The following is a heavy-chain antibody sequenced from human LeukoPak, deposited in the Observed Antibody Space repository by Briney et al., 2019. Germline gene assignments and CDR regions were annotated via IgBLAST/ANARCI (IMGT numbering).Heavy chain of an antibody. J-gene: IGHJ4*02. CDR3: ARVSGYDWESFYDY. V-gene: IGHV4-59*01. D-gene: IGHD5-12*01. CDR2: IYYSGST. CDR1: GGSISTYY. Sequence: SETLSLTCTVSGGSISTYYWSWIRQPPGKGLEWIGYIYYSGSTNYNPSLKSRLTISVDTSKNQFSLKLSSVTAADTAVYYCARVSGYDWESFYDYWGQGTLVTVSS.